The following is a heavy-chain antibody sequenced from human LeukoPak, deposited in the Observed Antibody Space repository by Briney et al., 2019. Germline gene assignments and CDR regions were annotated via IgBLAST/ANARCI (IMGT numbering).Heavy chain of an antibody. CDR3: VRQGTNSGYYLLDY. CDR2: VAHKGPTVYSPTLNR. Sequence: SETLSLTCAVYGGSLSDFYWSWIRQSPGKGLQWIGEVAHKGPTVYSPTLNRKYNPSLERRVTMSVDPSKNQFSLKLTSVTVADTATYYCVRQGTNSGYYLLDYWGPGHLVTVSS. J-gene: IGHJ4*02. V-gene: IGHV4-34*01. D-gene: IGHD3-3*01. CDR1: GGSLSDFY.